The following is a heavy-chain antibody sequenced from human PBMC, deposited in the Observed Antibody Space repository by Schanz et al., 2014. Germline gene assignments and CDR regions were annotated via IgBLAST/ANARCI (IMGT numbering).Heavy chain of an antibody. CDR3: AKDAENTAMITGYFDY. Sequence: EMQLLESGGGLAQPGGSLRLSCAASGFTLSNYAMSWVRQAPGKGLEWVSIISGSGGNTYYADAVRGRFTISRDNSKTTVYLQMNSLRAEATAVYYCAKDAENTAMITGYFDYWGQGTLVTVSS. CDR2: ISGSGGNT. J-gene: IGHJ4*02. CDR1: GFTLSNYA. D-gene: IGHD5-18*01. V-gene: IGHV3-23*01.